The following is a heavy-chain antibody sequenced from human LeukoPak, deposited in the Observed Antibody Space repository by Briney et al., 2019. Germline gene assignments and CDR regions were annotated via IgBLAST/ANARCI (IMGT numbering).Heavy chain of an antibody. CDR1: GFTFSSYS. V-gene: IGHV3-21*01. CDR3: ARGRQWLDFDY. J-gene: IGHJ4*02. Sequence: PGGSLRLSCAASGFTFSSYSMNWVRQAPGKGLEWVSSISSSSSYIYYADSVKGRFTISRDNAKNSLFLQMNSLRAEDTAVYYCARGRQWLDFDYWGQGTLVTVSS. CDR2: ISSSSSYI. D-gene: IGHD6-19*01.